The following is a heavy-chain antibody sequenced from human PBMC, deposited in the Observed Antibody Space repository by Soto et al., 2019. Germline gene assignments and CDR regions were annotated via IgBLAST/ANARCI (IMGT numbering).Heavy chain of an antibody. D-gene: IGHD2-21*01. CDR3: ASGLSGDKGDQ. J-gene: IGHJ4*02. Sequence: QVQLQESGPGLVKPSQTLSLTYTVSGGSISDGAYYWSWIRQPPGKGLEWIGHIYNSGNTYNNPSLRSRLTISLDTSKSQFSLNLNSVTAADTAVYYCASGLSGDKGDQWGQGTLVTVSS. CDR2: IYNSGNT. V-gene: IGHV4-30-4*01. CDR1: GGSISDGAYY.